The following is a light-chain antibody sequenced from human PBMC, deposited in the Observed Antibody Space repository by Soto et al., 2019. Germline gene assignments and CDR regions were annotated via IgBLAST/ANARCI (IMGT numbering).Light chain of an antibody. J-gene: IGLJ2*01. CDR3: SSYAGSRTYVV. Sequence: QSALTQPASVSGSPGQSITISCTGSSSDIGRYNRVSWYQKEPGKAPKLVIYEAYKRPSGVSARFSGSKSGNTASLTISGLQAEDEADYYCSSYAGSRTYVVFGGGTKVTVL. CDR2: EAY. CDR1: SSDIGRYNR. V-gene: IGLV2-23*01.